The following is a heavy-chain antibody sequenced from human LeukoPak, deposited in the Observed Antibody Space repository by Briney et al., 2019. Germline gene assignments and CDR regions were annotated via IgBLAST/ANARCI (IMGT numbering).Heavy chain of an antibody. D-gene: IGHD3-16*01. CDR3: APGWAHDY. CDR2: IYYSGST. V-gene: IGHV4-39*07. J-gene: IGHJ4*02. CDR1: GGSFSSSSYY. Sequence: SESLCLTCTVSGGSFSSSSYYWFWIRQPRWKGLEWIGSIYYSGSTYYNPSLKSRVTISVDTSKNQFSLKLNSVTAADPAVYYCAPGWAHDYWGQGTLVTVSS.